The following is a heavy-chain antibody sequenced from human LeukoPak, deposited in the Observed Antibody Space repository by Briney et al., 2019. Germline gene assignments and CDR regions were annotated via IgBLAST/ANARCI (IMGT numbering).Heavy chain of an antibody. CDR1: GFTFSGYG. CDR2: ITRSSTTI. V-gene: IGHV3-48*02. D-gene: IGHD6-19*01. CDR3: VSALVAGTVY. J-gene: IGHJ4*02. Sequence: GGSLRLSCAASGFTFSGYGMNWVRQAPGEGLEWLSHITRSSTTIYYPDSVKGRFTISRDNANNSLYVQMNSLREEDTAVYYCVSALVAGTVYWGQGTLVTVSS.